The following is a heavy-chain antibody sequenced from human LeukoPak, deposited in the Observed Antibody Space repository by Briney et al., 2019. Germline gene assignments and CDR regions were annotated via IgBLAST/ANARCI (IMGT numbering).Heavy chain of an antibody. CDR2: IIPILGIA. V-gene: IGHV1-69*02. Sequence: SVKVSCKASGGTSSSYTISWVRQAPGQGLEWMGRIIPILGIANYAQKFQGRVTITADKSTSTAYMELSSLRSEDTAVYYCARGGSVTTVTTRHYYYYGMDVWGQGTTVTVSS. CDR1: GGTSSSYT. CDR3: ARGGSVTTVTTRHYYYYGMDV. J-gene: IGHJ6*02. D-gene: IGHD4-17*01.